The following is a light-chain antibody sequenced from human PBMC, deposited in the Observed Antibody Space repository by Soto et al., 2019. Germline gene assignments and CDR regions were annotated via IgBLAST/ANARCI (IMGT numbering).Light chain of an antibody. CDR1: QYSSNY. Sequence: EIQVTQAPSSLSASVGERVAMNDRASQYSSNYLSWYQQKPGKAPKLLIYDASSLQSGVPPRFSGSGSGTDFTLSINSLQPEDFATYYCQQTYSTPLTFGRGTKVDIK. CDR3: QQTYSTPLT. J-gene: IGKJ4*01. V-gene: IGKV1-39*01. CDR2: DAS.